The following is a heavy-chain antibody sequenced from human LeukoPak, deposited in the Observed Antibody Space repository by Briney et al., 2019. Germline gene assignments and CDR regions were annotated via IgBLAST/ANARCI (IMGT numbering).Heavy chain of an antibody. CDR1: GYTFTSYH. CDR2: IKSSGGST. D-gene: IGHD6-13*01. J-gene: IGHJ4*02. CDR3: ARHSRSWAVYY. Sequence: ASVKVSCKASGYTFTSYHMHWVRQAPGQGLEWMGIIKSSGGSTSYAQKFQGRVTMTRDTSTSTVHMELSSMRSEDTAVYYCARHSRSWAVYYWGRGTLVTVSS. V-gene: IGHV1-46*01.